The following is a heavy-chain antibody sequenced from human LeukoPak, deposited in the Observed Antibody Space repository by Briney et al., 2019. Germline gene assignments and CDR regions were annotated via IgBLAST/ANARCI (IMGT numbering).Heavy chain of an antibody. D-gene: IGHD3-16*01. CDR3: ARLGGGPDY. Sequence: SATLSLMCTVSGGSIGSGDYFGSWIRQPPGKGLEWIGYIYYSGSTYYNPSLKSRVTISVDTSKNQFSLKLSSVTAADTAVYYCARLGGGPDYWGQGTLVTVSS. CDR1: GGSIGSGDYF. CDR2: IYYSGST. V-gene: IGHV4-30-4*01. J-gene: IGHJ4*02.